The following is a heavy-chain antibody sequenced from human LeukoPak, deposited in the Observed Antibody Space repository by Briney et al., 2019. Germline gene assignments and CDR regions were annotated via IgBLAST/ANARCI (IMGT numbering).Heavy chain of an antibody. J-gene: IGHJ3*01. CDR2: IYLGDSDS. CDR1: GYSFTNYW. CDR3: ARSPADEYSTSSPHGHDV. Sequence: PGESLKISCKGSGYSFTNYWIAWVRQMPGKGLEWMGIIYLGDSDSRYGPSFQGQVTISADKSVSTAYLQWSSLKASDTATYYCARSPADEYSTSSPHGHDVWGQGTMVIVSS. V-gene: IGHV5-51*01. D-gene: IGHD4-11*01.